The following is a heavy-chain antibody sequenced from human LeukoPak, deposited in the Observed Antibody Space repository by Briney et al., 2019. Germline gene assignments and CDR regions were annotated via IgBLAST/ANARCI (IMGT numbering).Heavy chain of an antibody. V-gene: IGHV3-33*01. J-gene: IGHJ4*02. Sequence: PGRSLRLSCAASGFTFSSYGMHWVRQAPGKGLEWVAVIWYDGSNKYYADSVKGRFTISRDNSKNTLYLQMNSLRAEDTAVYYCARDTLDSSGPHPQNWGQGTLVTVSS. CDR3: ARDTLDSSGPHPQN. CDR2: IWYDGSNK. D-gene: IGHD3-22*01. CDR1: GFTFSSYG.